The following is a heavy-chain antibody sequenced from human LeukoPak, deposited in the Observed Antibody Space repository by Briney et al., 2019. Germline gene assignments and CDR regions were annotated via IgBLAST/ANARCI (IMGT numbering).Heavy chain of an antibody. J-gene: IGHJ4*02. Sequence: GGSLRLSCAASGFTFTTYLMTWVRQAPGKGLEWVANIKQDGSEKYYVDSVKGRFTISRDNAKNSLYLQMNSLRAEDTAVYYCAKGGATADWGQGTLVTVSS. CDR2: IKQDGSEK. CDR1: GFTFTTYL. V-gene: IGHV3-7*01. CDR3: AKGGATAD. D-gene: IGHD6-13*01.